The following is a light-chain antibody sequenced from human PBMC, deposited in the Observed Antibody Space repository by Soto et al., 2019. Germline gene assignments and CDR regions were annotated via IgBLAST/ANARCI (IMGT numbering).Light chain of an antibody. Sequence: QSVLTQPPSVSGAPGQWVTISCTGSSSNIGAGYDVHWYQQLPGTAPKLLIYGNSNRPSGVPDRFSGSKSGTSASLAITGLQAEDEADYYCQSYDSSLRGVFGGGTKVTVL. V-gene: IGLV1-40*01. CDR3: QSYDSSLRGV. CDR1: SSNIGAGYD. J-gene: IGLJ2*01. CDR2: GNS.